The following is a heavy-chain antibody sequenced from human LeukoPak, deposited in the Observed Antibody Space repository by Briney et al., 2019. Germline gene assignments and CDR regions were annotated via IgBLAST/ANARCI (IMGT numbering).Heavy chain of an antibody. CDR2: ISGGGGST. J-gene: IGHJ4*02. CDR1: GFTVSSNH. CDR3: ATPVGDGYNYGYY. D-gene: IGHD5-24*01. Sequence: GGSLRLSCAASGFTVSSNHMSWVRQAPGKGLEWVSAISGGGGSTYYADSVKGRFTISRDNSKNTLYLQMNSLRAEDTAVYYCATPVGDGYNYGYYWGQGTLVTVSS. V-gene: IGHV3-23*01.